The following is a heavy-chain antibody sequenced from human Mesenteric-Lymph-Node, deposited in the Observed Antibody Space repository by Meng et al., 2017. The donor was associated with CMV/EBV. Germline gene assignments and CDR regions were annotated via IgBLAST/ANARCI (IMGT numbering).Heavy chain of an antibody. Sequence: FNTYSMHWVRQVPGKGLVWVSHIKYDESTTNYADSVKGRFTISRDNAKNTLYLQMNSLRAEDTAVYYCAKAQGIRYDFWNGYPHFDYWGQGTLVTVSS. CDR2: IKYDESTT. V-gene: IGHV3-74*01. D-gene: IGHD3-3*01. CDR3: AKAQGIRYDFWNGYPHFDY. CDR1: FNTYS. J-gene: IGHJ4*02.